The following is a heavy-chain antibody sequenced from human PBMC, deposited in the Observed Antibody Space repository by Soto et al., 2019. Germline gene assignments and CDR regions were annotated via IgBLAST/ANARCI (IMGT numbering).Heavy chain of an antibody. D-gene: IGHD6-19*01. Sequence: VGSLRLSCTASGFTFSTHAMSWVRQAPGKGLEWVSSISSGGTTTFYAASVEGRFTISRDKSKNTLYLQMNSLRADDTAVYYCAREGGSIGGWFGRKFDSWGQGTQVTVSS. CDR2: ISSGGTTT. CDR1: GFTFSTHA. V-gene: IGHV3-23*01. J-gene: IGHJ4*02. CDR3: AREGGSIGGWFGRKFDS.